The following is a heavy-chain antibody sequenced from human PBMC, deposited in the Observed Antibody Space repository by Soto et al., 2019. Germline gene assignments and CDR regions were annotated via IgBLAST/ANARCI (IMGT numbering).Heavy chain of an antibody. CDR2: ISSSSSYI. CDR3: ARDRVGSGWSWWFDP. Sequence: GGSLRLSCAASGFTFSSYSMNWVRQAPGKGLEWVSSISSSSSYIYYADSVKGRFTISRDNAKNSLYLQMNSLRAEDTAVYYCARDRVGSGWSWWFDPWGQGTLVTVSS. J-gene: IGHJ5*02. CDR1: GFTFSSYS. D-gene: IGHD6-19*01. V-gene: IGHV3-21*01.